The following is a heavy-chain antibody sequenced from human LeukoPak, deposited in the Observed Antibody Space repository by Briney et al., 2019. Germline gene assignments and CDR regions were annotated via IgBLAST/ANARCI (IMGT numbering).Heavy chain of an antibody. V-gene: IGHV3-23*01. CDR3: AKQMVRGVIITSFDY. CDR1: GFTFSSYA. J-gene: IGHJ4*02. D-gene: IGHD3-10*01. Sequence: PGGSLRLSCAASGFTFSSYAMSWVRQAPGKGLEWVSAISGSGGSTYYADSVKGRFTISRDNSKNTLYLQMNSLRAEDTAVYYCAKQMVRGVIITSFDYWGQGTLVTVSS. CDR2: ISGSGGST.